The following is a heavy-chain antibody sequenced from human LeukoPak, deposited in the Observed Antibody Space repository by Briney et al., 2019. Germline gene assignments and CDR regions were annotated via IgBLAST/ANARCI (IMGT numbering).Heavy chain of an antibody. CDR1: GFTFSSYE. CDR2: IKSKTDGGTT. D-gene: IGHD3-10*01. Sequence: GGSLRLSCAASGFTFSSYEMNWVRQAPGKGLEWVGRIKSKTDGGTTDYAAPVKGRFTISRDDSKNTLYLQMNSLKTEDTAVYYCTTEYYGSGSYYLDIWGQGTMVTVSS. J-gene: IGHJ3*02. V-gene: IGHV3-15*01. CDR3: TTEYYGSGSYYLDI.